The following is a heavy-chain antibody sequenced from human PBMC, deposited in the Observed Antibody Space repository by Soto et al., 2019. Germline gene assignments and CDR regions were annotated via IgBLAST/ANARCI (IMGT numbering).Heavy chain of an antibody. D-gene: IGHD6-25*01. CDR1: GFTFSSYG. CDR2: ISYDGSNK. J-gene: IGHJ6*02. V-gene: IGHV3-30*18. CDR3: AKDRRPNYYYGMDV. Sequence: QVQLVESGGGVVQPGRSLRLSCAASGFTFSSYGMHRVRQAPGKGLEWVAVISYDGSNKYYADSVKGRFTISRDNSKNTLYLQMNSLRAEDTAVYYCAKDRRPNYYYGMDVWGQGTTVTVSS.